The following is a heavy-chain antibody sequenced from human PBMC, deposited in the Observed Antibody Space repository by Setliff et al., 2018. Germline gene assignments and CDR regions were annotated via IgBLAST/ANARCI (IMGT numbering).Heavy chain of an antibody. CDR3: ARHPHYDSSGYRDY. CDR2: IYYSGST. D-gene: IGHD3-22*01. J-gene: IGHJ4*02. CDR1: GYSISSGYF. Sequence: SETLSLTCAVSGYSISSGYFWGWIRQPPGKGLEWIGSIYYSGSTYYNPSLKSRVTISVDTSKNQFSLKLSSVTAADTAVYYCARHPHYDSSGYRDYWGQGTLVTVSS. V-gene: IGHV4-38-2*01.